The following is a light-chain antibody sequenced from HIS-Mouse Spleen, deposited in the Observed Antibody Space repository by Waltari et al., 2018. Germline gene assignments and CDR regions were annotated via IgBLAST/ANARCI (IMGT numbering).Light chain of an antibody. J-gene: IGKJ4*01. V-gene: IGKV4-1*01. CDR3: QQYYSTPLT. CDR1: QSVLYSTNIKNY. Sequence: DIVMTQSPDPLAVSLGERVPITPTSSQSVLYSTNIKNYLAWYQQKPGQPPKLLSYCASTRESAVPDRFSGSGSRINFTLTISHVQAEDVEVYYCQQYYSTPLTFGGGTK. CDR2: CAS.